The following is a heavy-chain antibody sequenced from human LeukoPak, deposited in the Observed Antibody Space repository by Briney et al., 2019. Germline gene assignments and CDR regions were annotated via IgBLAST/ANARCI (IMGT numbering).Heavy chain of an antibody. CDR2: IYYSGST. CDR3: ATSYYDFWSGYSNWFDP. D-gene: IGHD3-3*01. Sequence: KTSETLSLTCTVSGGSISSGGYYWSWIRQHPGKGLEWIGYIYYSGSTYYNPSLKSRVTISVDTSKNQFSPKLSSVTAADTAVYYCATSYYDFWSGYSNWFDPWGQGTLVTVSS. CDR1: GGSISSGGYY. V-gene: IGHV4-31*03. J-gene: IGHJ5*02.